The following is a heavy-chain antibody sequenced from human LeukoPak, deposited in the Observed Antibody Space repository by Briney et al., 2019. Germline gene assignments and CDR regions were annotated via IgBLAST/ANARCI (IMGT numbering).Heavy chain of an antibody. D-gene: IGHD3-10*01. V-gene: IGHV3-33*01. J-gene: IGHJ4*02. Sequence: GGSLRLSCAASGFTFSSYGMHWVRQAPGKGLEWVAVIWYDGSNKYYADSVKGRFTISRDNSKNTLYLQMNSLRAEDTAVYYCARGVLPRITMVRGARQLNYFDYWGQGTLVTVSS. CDR1: GFTFSSYG. CDR3: ARGVLPRITMVRGARQLNYFDY. CDR2: IWYDGSNK.